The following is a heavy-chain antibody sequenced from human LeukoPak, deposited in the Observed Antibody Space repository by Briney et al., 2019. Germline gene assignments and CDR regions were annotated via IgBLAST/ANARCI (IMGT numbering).Heavy chain of an antibody. CDR1: GFTFSDYY. V-gene: IGHV3-11*04. D-gene: IGHD5-18*01. CDR3: ARDSTAMDTAMVGEDYYYYMDV. Sequence: GGSLRLSCAASGFTFSDYYMSWIRQAPGKGLEWVSYISSSGSTIYYADSVEGRFNISRDNDKNSLYLQMNSLRAEDTAVYYCARDSTAMDTAMVGEDYYYYMDVWGKGTTVTVSS. J-gene: IGHJ6*03. CDR2: ISSSGSTI.